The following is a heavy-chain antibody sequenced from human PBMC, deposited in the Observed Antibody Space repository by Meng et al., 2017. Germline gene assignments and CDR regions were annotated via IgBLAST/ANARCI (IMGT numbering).Heavy chain of an antibody. CDR3: ARGGAASSFDY. D-gene: IGHD1-26*01. V-gene: IGHV7-4-1*02. CDR2: INTNTGNP. Sequence: QFQLVPSWFELKKPGASVKVSCNASGYTFTSYAMNWVRQVPGQGLEWMGWINTNTGNPTYAQGFTGRFVFSLDTSVSTAYLQISSLKAEDTAVYYCARGGAASSFDYWGQGTLVTVSS. CDR1: GYTFTSYA. J-gene: IGHJ4*02.